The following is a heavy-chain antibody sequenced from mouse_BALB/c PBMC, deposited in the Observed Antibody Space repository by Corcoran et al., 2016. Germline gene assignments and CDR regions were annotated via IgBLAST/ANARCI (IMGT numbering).Heavy chain of an antibody. D-gene: IGHD4-1*01. Sequence: EVQLQQSGAELVKPGASVKLSCTASGFNIKDTYMHWVKQRPEQGLEWIGRIDPANGNTKYDPKFQGKATITADTSSNTAYLQLSSLTSEDTPVYYCTNWDGYFDVWGAWTTVTVSS. CDR3: TNWDGYFDV. V-gene: IGHV14-3*02. CDR1: GFNIKDTY. J-gene: IGHJ1*01. CDR2: IDPANGNT.